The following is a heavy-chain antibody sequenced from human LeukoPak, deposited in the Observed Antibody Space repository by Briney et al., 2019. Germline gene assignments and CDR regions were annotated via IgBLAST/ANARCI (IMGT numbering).Heavy chain of an antibody. D-gene: IGHD1-26*01. CDR1: GFTVSSNY. Sequence: PGGSLRLSCAASGFTVSSNYMSWVRQAPGKGLEWVSVIYSGGSTYYADSVKGRFTISRGNSKNTLYLQMNSLRAEDTAVYYCARLENIVGAPYFDYWGQGTLVTVSS. V-gene: IGHV3-53*01. CDR2: IYSGGST. J-gene: IGHJ4*02. CDR3: ARLENIVGAPYFDY.